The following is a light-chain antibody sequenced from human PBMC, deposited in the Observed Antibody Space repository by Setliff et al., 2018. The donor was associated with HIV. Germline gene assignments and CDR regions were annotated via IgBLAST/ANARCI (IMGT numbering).Light chain of an antibody. Sequence: QSVLTQPASVSGTPGQSITISCTGSSSDIGTYDRVSWYQQRPDGGPRLIIYDVIHRPSGVPHRFSGSKSGNTASLTISGLQTEDEADYYCTSYLSTNSYVFGTGTKVTVL. CDR1: SSDIGTYDR. V-gene: IGLV2-14*03. J-gene: IGLJ1*01. CDR3: TSYLSTNSYV. CDR2: DVI.